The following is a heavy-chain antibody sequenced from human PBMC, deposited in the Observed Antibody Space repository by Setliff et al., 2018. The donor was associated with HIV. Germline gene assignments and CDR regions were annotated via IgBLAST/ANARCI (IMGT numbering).Heavy chain of an antibody. CDR2: IRYDGSYR. Sequence: GGSLRLSCAVSGFTFISYGMYWVRQAPGKGLEWVAFIRYDGSYRYYVDSVKGRFTISRDNSKNTMFLQVNSLRVEDTAIYYCAKMHTAMDPDTFDIWGQGTMVTVSS. CDR1: GFTFISYG. CDR3: AKMHTAMDPDTFDI. J-gene: IGHJ3*02. V-gene: IGHV3-30*02. D-gene: IGHD5-18*01.